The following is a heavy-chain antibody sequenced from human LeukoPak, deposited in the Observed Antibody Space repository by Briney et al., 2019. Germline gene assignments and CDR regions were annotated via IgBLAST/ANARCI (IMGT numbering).Heavy chain of an antibody. J-gene: IGHJ4*02. CDR3: ARRGCSGGICPFDY. CDR1: GGSISSSNW. Sequence: GTLSLTCAVSGGSISSSNWWSWVRQPPGKGLEWIGEVYHSGGTNYNPSLKSRVTISVDKSKNQFSLNLSSVTAADTAVYHCARRGCSGGICPFDYWGQGTLVTVSS. CDR2: VYHSGGT. V-gene: IGHV4-4*02. D-gene: IGHD2-15*01.